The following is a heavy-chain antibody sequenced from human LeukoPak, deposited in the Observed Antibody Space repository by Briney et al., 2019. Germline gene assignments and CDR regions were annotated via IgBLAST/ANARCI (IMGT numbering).Heavy chain of an antibody. J-gene: IGHJ6*03. V-gene: IGHV3-21*01. D-gene: IGHD1-26*01. CDR3: ARDPYSGSYGNYYYYFMDV. Sequence: GESLRLSCAASGFAFSSYNMNWVRQAPGKGLEWVSSITSGSSYIYYADSVKGRFTISRDNAKNSLYLQMNSLRAEDTAVYYCARDPYSGSYGNYYYYFMDVWGKGTTVTISS. CDR2: ITSGSSYI. CDR1: GFAFSSYN.